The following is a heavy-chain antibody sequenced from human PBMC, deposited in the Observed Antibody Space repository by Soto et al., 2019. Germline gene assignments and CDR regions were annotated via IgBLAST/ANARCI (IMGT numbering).Heavy chain of an antibody. CDR2: IWYDGSNK. D-gene: IGHD3-16*01. CDR1: GFTFSSYG. J-gene: IGHJ3*02. Sequence: QVQLVESGGGVVQPGRSLRLSCAASGFTFSSYGMHWVRQAPGKGLERVAVIWYDGSNKYYADSVKGRFTISRDNSTNTLYLQMNSLRAEDTAVYYCARRWGYDAFDIWGQGTMVTVSS. CDR3: ARRWGYDAFDI. V-gene: IGHV3-33*01.